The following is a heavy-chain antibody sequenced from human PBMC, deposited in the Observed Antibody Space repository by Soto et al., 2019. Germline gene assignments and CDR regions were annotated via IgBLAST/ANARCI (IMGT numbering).Heavy chain of an antibody. CDR1: GFILNNYA. V-gene: IGHV3-23*01. D-gene: IGHD7-27*01. CDR3: VKRGRNWGAFDF. J-gene: IGHJ3*01. CDR2: IGGTDGDSDGVP. Sequence: VQLLESGGDLVQPWGSLRLSCVASGFILNNYAMSWDRQAPGKGVEWVSTIGGTDGDSDGVPWYEDSVKGRFTISRDSSANTLFLHMDNLRAEDSALYYFVKRGRNWGAFDFWGQGTTVVVSS.